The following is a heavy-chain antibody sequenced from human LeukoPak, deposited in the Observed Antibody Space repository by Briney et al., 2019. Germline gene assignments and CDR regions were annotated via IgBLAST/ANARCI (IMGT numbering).Heavy chain of an antibody. CDR3: ARAASSWSFDY. V-gene: IGHV4-59*01. D-gene: IGHD6-13*01. Sequence: PSETLSLTCTISGGSISSYYWSWIRQPPGKGLEWIGYIYYSGSTNYSPSLKSRVTMSVDTSKNQFSLKLSSVTAADTAVYYCARAASSWSFDYWGQGTLVTVSS. CDR2: IYYSGST. J-gene: IGHJ4*02. CDR1: GGSISSYY.